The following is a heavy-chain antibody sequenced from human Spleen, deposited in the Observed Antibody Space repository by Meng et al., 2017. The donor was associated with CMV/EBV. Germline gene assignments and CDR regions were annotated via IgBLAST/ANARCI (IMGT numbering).Heavy chain of an antibody. CDR3: AREVRYCSSTSCRRSAFDI. Sequence: SETLSLTCTVSGGSIRSGDYYWSWIRQPPGKGLEWIGYIYYSGSTYYNPSLKSRVTISVDTSKNQFSLKLSSVTAADTAVYYCAREVRYCSSTSCRRSAFDIWGQGTMVTVSS. CDR1: GGSIRSGDYY. D-gene: IGHD2-2*01. J-gene: IGHJ3*02. V-gene: IGHV4-30-4*02. CDR2: IYYSGST.